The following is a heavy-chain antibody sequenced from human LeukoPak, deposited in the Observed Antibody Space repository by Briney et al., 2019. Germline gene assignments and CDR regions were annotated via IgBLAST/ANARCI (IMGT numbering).Heavy chain of an antibody. Sequence: GESLKISCKGSGYSFTSYRIGWVRQMPGKGLEWMGIIYPGDSDTRYSSSFQGQVTISADKSISTAYLQWSSLKASDTAMYYCARLLPYSGYAMGGSYYGAFDIWGQGTMVTVSS. V-gene: IGHV5-51*01. CDR3: ARLLPYSGYAMGGSYYGAFDI. CDR2: IYPGDSDT. J-gene: IGHJ3*02. D-gene: IGHD1-26*01. CDR1: GYSFTSYR.